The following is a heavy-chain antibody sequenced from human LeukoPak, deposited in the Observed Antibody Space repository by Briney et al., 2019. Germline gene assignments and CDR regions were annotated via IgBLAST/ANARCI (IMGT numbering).Heavy chain of an antibody. Sequence: SQTLSLTCTVSGGSISSGNYYWSWIRQPAGKGLEWIGRIYTSGTTNYNPSLKSRVTISVDTSKNQFSLKLSSVTAADTAVYYCARGGYDILTGYYPFDYWGQGTLVTVSS. J-gene: IGHJ4*02. CDR3: ARGGYDILTGYYPFDY. CDR2: IYTSGTT. CDR1: GGSISSGNYY. V-gene: IGHV4-61*02. D-gene: IGHD3-9*01.